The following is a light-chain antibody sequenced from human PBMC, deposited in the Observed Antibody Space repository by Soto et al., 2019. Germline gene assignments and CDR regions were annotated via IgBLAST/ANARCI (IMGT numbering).Light chain of an antibody. CDR2: AAS. J-gene: IGKJ1*01. CDR1: QSISNH. CDR3: QQRSNWQWT. V-gene: IGKV1-39*01. Sequence: DIQMTQSPSSLSASVEDRVIITCRASQSISNHLNWYQQKPGKAPNLLIYAASSLQSGVPSRFSGSGSGTDFTLTISSLEPEDFAVYYCQQRSNWQWTFGQGTKVDIK.